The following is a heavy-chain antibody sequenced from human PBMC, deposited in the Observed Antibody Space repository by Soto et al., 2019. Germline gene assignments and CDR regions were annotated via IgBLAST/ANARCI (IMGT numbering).Heavy chain of an antibody. D-gene: IGHD3-16*01. V-gene: IGHV4-39*01. Sequence: QLQLQESGPGLVKPSETLPLTCTVSGGSISSSSYYWGWIRQPPGKGLEWIGSIYYSGSTYYNPSLKSRVTISVDTSKNQFSLKLSPVTAADTAVYYCVYDYIWGSKGDWGQGTLVTVSS. CDR3: VYDYIWGSKGD. CDR1: GGSISSSSYY. CDR2: IYYSGST. J-gene: IGHJ4*02.